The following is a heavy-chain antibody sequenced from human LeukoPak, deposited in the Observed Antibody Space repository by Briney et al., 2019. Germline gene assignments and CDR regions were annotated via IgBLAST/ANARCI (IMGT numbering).Heavy chain of an antibody. D-gene: IGHD2-2*01. CDR3: ASYVGVPAAQGDY. CDR2: IIPILGIV. V-gene: IGHV1-69*02. CDR1: GGTFSSYT. Sequence: SVKVSCKASGGTFSSYTISWVRQAPGQGLEWMGRIIPILGIVNYAQKFQGRVTITADKSTSTAYMELSSLRSEDTAVYYCASYVGVPAAQGDYWGQGTLVTVSS. J-gene: IGHJ4*02.